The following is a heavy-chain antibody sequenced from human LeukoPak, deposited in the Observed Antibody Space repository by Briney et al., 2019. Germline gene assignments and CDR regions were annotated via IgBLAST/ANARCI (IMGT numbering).Heavy chain of an antibody. D-gene: IGHD6-19*01. V-gene: IGHV4-4*07. CDR3: ARISGWYGYFDH. CDR1: GGSISIYY. J-gene: IGHJ4*02. CDR2: IYTSGST. Sequence: SETLSLTCTVSGGSISIYYWSWIRQPAGKGLEWIGRIYTSGSTNYNPSLKSRVTISVDKSKNQFSLKLSSLTAADTAVYYCARISGWYGYFDHWGQGTLVTVSS.